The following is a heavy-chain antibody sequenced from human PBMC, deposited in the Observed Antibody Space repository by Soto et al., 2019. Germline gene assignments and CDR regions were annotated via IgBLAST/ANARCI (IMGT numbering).Heavy chain of an antibody. CDR2: ISYHGSDK. Sequence: QVQLVESGGGVVQPGRSLRLSCAASGFTFSNYGMHWVRQAPGKGLEWVAVISYHGSDKYYADSVKGRFTISRDNSKNPLYLQMDSLRAEATAVYYCAKDHLTTTVTTVGYWGQGTLVTVSS. D-gene: IGHD4-17*01. V-gene: IGHV3-30*18. J-gene: IGHJ4*02. CDR3: AKDHLTTTVTTVGY. CDR1: GFTFSNYG.